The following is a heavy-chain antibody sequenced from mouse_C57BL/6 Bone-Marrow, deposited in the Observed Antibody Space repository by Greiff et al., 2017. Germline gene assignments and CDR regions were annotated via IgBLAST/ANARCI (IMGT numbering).Heavy chain of an antibody. CDR3: ASSGLLWLRLWDY. CDR2: IYPGSGST. CDR1: GYPFTSYW. D-gene: IGHD2-2*01. Sequence: VQLQQPGAELVKPGASVMMSCKASGYPFTSYWITWVKQRPGQGLEWIGDIYPGSGSTNYNEKFKNKATLTVDTSSSTAYMQLSSLTSEDSAVYYCASSGLLWLRLWDYWGQGTTLTVSS. V-gene: IGHV1-55*01. J-gene: IGHJ2*01.